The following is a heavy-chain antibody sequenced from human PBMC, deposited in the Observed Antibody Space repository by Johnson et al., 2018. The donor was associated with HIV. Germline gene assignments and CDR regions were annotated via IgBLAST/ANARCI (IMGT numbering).Heavy chain of an antibody. D-gene: IGHD3-22*01. V-gene: IGHV3-66*01. J-gene: IGHJ3*02. CDR1: GFTFSSYA. Sequence: VQLVESGGGLVQPGGSLRLSCAASGFTFSSYAMHWVRQAPGKGLEWVSLIYTGDSTSYADSVKGRFTISTDTSKNTLYLQMNSLRAGDTAVYYCAILPDYYDSSGYYHDDAFDIWGQGTMVTVSS. CDR2: IYTGDST. CDR3: AILPDYYDSSGYYHDDAFDI.